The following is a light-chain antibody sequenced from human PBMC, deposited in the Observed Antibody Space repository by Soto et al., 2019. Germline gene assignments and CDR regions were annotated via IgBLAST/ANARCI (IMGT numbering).Light chain of an antibody. CDR3: QQLNSYPRT. V-gene: IGKV1-9*01. CDR2: AAS. CDR1: QGISRN. Sequence: DIQLTQSPSFLSASVGDRVTITCRASQGISRNLAWYQQKPGKAPKLLIYAASTLQGGVPSRFSGSGSGTEVILTLSRLQPEDFATYYCQQLNSYPRTFGGGTKVEIK. J-gene: IGKJ4*01.